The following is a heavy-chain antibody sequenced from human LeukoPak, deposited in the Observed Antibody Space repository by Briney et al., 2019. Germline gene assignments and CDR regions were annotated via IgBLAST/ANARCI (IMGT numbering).Heavy chain of an antibody. V-gene: IGHV3-23*01. J-gene: IGHJ4*02. CDR3: AKPEYYYDSSGYFHFDY. D-gene: IGHD3-22*01. CDR2: ISGSGGST. CDR1: GFTFSSYA. Sequence: GGSLRLSCAASGFTFSSYAMSWVRQAPGKGLEWVSAISGSGGSTYYADSVKGRFTISRDNSKNTLYLQMNSLRAEDTAVYYCAKPEYYYDSSGYFHFDYWGQGTLVTVSS.